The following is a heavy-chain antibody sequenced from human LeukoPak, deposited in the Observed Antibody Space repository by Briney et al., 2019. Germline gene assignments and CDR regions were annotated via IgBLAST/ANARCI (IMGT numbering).Heavy chain of an antibody. J-gene: IGHJ4*02. D-gene: IGHD2-21*01. Sequence: PGASVKVSCKASEYTFSVYHIHWVRLAPGQGLEWMAWINPNSGDTNYAQKFQGRVTMTRDTSISTVYMEVSSLRFDDTAVYYCALIPGGSRAFDFWGQGTLVSVSS. V-gene: IGHV1-2*02. CDR1: EYTFSVYH. CDR2: INPNSGDT. CDR3: ALIPGGSRAFDF.